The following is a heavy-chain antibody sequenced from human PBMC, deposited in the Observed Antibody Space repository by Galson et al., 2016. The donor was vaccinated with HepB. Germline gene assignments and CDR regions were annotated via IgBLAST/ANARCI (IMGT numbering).Heavy chain of an antibody. CDR3: SRASWDWGARGFDP. V-gene: IGHV3-66*01. Sequence: SLRLSCAVSGFAVSDNYMTWVRQAPGRGLEWISVIYSGGMTFYADSVNGRFTISRDNAKNTVFLQLTNLRPEDTAVYYCSRASWDWGARGFDPWGQGMLVTVSS. D-gene: IGHD3-16*01. CDR2: IYSGGMT. CDR1: GFAVSDNY. J-gene: IGHJ5*02.